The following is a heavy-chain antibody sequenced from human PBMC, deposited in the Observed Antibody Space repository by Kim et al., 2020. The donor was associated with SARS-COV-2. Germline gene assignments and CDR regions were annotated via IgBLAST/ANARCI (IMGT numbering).Heavy chain of an antibody. D-gene: IGHD4-4*01. V-gene: IGHV3-30*07. J-gene: IGHJ6*02. CDR3: ARERPYSNYDYVYYYGMDV. Sequence: GRFTIPRDNSKNTLYLQMNSLRAEDTAVYYCARERPYSNYDYVYYYGMDVWGQGTTVTVSS.